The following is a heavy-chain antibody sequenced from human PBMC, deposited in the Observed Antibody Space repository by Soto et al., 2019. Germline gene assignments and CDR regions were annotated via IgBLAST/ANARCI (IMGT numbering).Heavy chain of an antibody. CDR3: ARGHIVATILDY. J-gene: IGHJ4*02. Sequence: PGGSLRLSCAASGFIFSNYEMSWVRQAPGKGLEWVSYIDHSGTTIYYADSVKGRFTISRDNAKNSLFLQMNSLRAEDTAVYYCARGHIVATILDYWGQGTLVTVS. D-gene: IGHD5-12*01. CDR2: IDHSGTTI. CDR1: GFIFSNYE. V-gene: IGHV3-48*03.